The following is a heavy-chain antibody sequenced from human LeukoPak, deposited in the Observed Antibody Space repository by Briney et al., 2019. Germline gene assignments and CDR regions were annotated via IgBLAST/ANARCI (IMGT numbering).Heavy chain of an antibody. Sequence: ASVKVSCKASGYTFTGYYMHWVRQAPGQGLEWMGWINPNSGGTNYAQKFQGWVTMTRDTSISTAYMELSRLRSDDTAVYYCARGAVTTLDYYYGMDAWGQGTTVTVSS. D-gene: IGHD4-17*01. CDR2: INPNSGGT. CDR3: ARGAVTTLDYYYGMDA. CDR1: GYTFTGYY. V-gene: IGHV1-2*04. J-gene: IGHJ6*02.